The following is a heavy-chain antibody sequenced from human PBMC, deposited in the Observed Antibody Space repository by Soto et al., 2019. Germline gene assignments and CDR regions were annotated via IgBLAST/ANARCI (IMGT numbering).Heavy chain of an antibody. J-gene: IGHJ6*02. Sequence: QVQLVQSGAEVKKPGSSVKVSCRASGGTFSSYAVSWVRQAPGQGLEWMGVIIPLLNTPKYVQKFQGRVTITADASATTAYMELSSLRSEDTAVYYCARESSSPHYYYYGMDVWGQGTTVPVSS. D-gene: IGHD6-6*01. CDR3: ARESSSPHYYYYGMDV. V-gene: IGHV1-69*01. CDR2: IIPLLNTP. CDR1: GGTFSSYA.